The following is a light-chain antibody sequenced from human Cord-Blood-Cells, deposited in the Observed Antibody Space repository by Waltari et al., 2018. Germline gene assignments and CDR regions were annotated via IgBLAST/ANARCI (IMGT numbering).Light chain of an antibody. CDR3: QQYDSTPWT. CDR1: QSVLYSSVNKNY. J-gene: IGKJ1*01. V-gene: IGKV4-1*01. Sequence: DIVMTQSPDSLAVSLGQGATINCKSSQSVLYSSVNKNYLAWYQQKPGQPPKLLIYWASTRESGIPDRFSGSGSGTDFTLTISSLQAEDVAVYYCQQYDSTPWTFGQGTKVEIK. CDR2: WAS.